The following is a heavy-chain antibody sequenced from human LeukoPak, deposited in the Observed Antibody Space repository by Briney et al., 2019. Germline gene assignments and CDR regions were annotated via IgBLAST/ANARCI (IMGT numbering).Heavy chain of an antibody. Sequence: GGSLRLSCAASGFTFSSYWMHWVRQAPGKGLVWVSRINSDGSSTSYADSVKGRFTISRDNAKNTLYLQMNSLRAEDTAVYYCARRSDCSSTSCPFGYWGQGTLVTVSS. J-gene: IGHJ4*02. CDR1: GFTFSSYW. CDR3: ARRSDCSSTSCPFGY. D-gene: IGHD2-2*01. V-gene: IGHV3-74*01. CDR2: INSDGSST.